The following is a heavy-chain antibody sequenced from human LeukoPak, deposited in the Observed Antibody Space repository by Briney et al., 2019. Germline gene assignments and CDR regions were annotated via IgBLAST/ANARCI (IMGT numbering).Heavy chain of an antibody. Sequence: PGRSLRLSCAASGFTFSSYSMQWVRQTPGKGLEWVGIMSNSGENTFYGEAVKGRFTISRDNSQNTLYLQMNSLRPEDTAVYYCAKGGASVTRYVDYRGQGTLVTVSS. CDR1: GFTFSSYS. V-gene: IGHV3-30*18. D-gene: IGHD4-17*01. CDR3: AKGGASVTRYVDY. CDR2: MSNSGENT. J-gene: IGHJ4*02.